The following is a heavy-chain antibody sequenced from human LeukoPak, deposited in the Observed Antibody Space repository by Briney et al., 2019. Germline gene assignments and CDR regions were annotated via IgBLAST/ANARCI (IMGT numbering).Heavy chain of an antibody. CDR2: INHNRCGA. J-gene: IGHJ4*02. Sequence: ASVKVSCKASGYTFTDYYMHWVRQAPGQGLEWMGWINHNRCGANYAQKFQGRVTMTRDTSINTAYMELSSVRSDDTAVYYCARTPYGSGSYYWGQGTLVTVSS. CDR3: ARTPYGSGSYY. D-gene: IGHD3-10*01. V-gene: IGHV1-2*02. CDR1: GYTFTDYY.